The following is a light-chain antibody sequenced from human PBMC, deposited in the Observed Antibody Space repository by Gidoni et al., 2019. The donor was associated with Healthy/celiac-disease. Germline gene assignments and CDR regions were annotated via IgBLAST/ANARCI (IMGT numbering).Light chain of an antibody. CDR2: AAS. V-gene: IGKV1-39*01. Sequence: DIQMNNSPSSLSPPVGDRVTITCRASQSISSYLNWYQQKPGKAPKLLIFAASSLQSGVPSRFSGSGSGTDLTLTISSLQPEEFATYYCQQSYSTPGTFGQGTKVEIK. J-gene: IGKJ1*01. CDR3: QQSYSTPGT. CDR1: QSISSY.